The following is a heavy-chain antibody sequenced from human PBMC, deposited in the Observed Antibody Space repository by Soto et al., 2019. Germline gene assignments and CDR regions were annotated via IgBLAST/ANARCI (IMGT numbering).Heavy chain of an antibody. J-gene: IGHJ4*02. V-gene: IGHV1-24*01. Sequence: QVQLVQSGAEVKKPGASVKVSCKVSGYTLTELSMHWVRQAPGKGLEWMGGFDPEDGETIYAQKFQGRVTMTEDTSTDTAYMALSSLRSEDTAVYYCATSSPVRITMVRGMGYWGQGTLVTVSS. CDR1: GYTLTELS. CDR3: ATSSPVRITMVRGMGY. CDR2: FDPEDGET. D-gene: IGHD3-10*01.